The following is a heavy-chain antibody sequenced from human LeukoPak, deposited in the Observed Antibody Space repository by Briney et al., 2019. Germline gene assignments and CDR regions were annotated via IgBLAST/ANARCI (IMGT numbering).Heavy chain of an antibody. CDR2: ISSSSSYI. Sequence: GGSLRLSCAASGLTFSSFSMNWVRQAPGKGLEWVSSISSSSSYIYYADSLKGRFTISRDNAKNSLYLQMNSLTVEDTAVYYCARVTIFGVDDAFDIWGQGTMVTVSS. CDR1: GLTFSSFS. V-gene: IGHV3-21*01. J-gene: IGHJ3*02. D-gene: IGHD3-3*01. CDR3: ARVTIFGVDDAFDI.